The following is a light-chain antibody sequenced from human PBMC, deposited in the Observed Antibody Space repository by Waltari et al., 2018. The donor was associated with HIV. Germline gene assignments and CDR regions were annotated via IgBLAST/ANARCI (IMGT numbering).Light chain of an antibody. CDR2: LGS. V-gene: IGKV2-28*01. CDR1: QSLLKTNGYIH. J-gene: IGKJ4*01. Sequence: DIAMNQSPLSLPVTPGEPASISCRSSQSLLKTNGYIHLDWYLQRPGQSPQLLIYLGSNRASGVPDRFSASASATDFTLQISRVEAEDVGIYYCMRTLETPLTFGGGTKVEI. CDR3: MRTLETPLT.